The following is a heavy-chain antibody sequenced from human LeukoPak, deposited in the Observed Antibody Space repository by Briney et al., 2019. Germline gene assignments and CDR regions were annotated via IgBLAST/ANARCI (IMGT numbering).Heavy chain of an antibody. Sequence: SQTLSLTCAISGDSVSSNSVTWNWIRQSPSRGLEWLGRTYYRSTWYNDYAVSVRGRITVNPDTSKNQFSLHLNSVTPEDTAVYYCARRLTQYDCFDPWGQGILVTVS. V-gene: IGHV6-1*01. J-gene: IGHJ5*02. CDR2: TYYRSTWYN. D-gene: IGHD2-2*01. CDR3: ARRLTQYDCFDP. CDR1: GDSVSSNSVT.